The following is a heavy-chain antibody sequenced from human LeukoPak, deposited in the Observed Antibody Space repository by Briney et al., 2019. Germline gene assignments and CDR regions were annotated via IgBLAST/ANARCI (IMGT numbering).Heavy chain of an antibody. CDR3: ARGYYDSSGFFDY. CDR1: GGSFSGYY. J-gene: IGHJ4*02. V-gene: IGHV4-34*01. Sequence: SETLSLTCAVYGGSFSGYYWSWIRQPPGKGLEWIGEINHSGSTNYNPFLKSRVTISVDTSKNQFSLKLSSVTAADTAVYYCARGYYDSSGFFDYWGQGTLVTVSS. D-gene: IGHD3-22*01. CDR2: INHSGST.